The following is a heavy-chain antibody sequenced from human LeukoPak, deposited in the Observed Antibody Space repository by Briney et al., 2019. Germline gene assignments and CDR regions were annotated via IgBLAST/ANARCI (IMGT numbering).Heavy chain of an antibody. D-gene: IGHD6-19*01. CDR2: INPNSGGT. V-gene: IGHV1-2*06. J-gene: IGHJ4*02. CDR3: ARTVAGDRIDY. Sequence: ASVKVSFKASGYTFTGYYMHWVRQAPGQRLEWMGRINPNSGGTNYAQKFQGRVTMTRDTSISTAYMELSRLRSDDTAVYYCARTVAGDRIDYWGQGTLVTVSS. CDR1: GYTFTGYY.